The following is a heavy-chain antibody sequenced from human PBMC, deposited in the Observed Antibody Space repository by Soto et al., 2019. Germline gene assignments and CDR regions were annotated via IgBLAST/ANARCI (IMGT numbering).Heavy chain of an antibody. CDR2: IYYSGST. CDR1: GGSISSGGYY. V-gene: IGHV4-31*03. D-gene: IGHD2-8*02. Sequence: SETLSLTCTVSGGSISSGGYYWSWIRQHPGNGLEWIGYIYYSGSTYYNPSLKSRVTISVDTSKNPFSLKLSSVTAADTAVYYCARGRGEILREVEVYALHFDYWGQGTLVTVSS. CDR3: ARGRGEILREVEVYALHFDY. J-gene: IGHJ4*02.